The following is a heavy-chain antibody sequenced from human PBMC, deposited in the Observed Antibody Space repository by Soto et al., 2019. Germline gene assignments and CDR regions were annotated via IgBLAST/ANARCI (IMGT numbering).Heavy chain of an antibody. J-gene: IGHJ6*03. D-gene: IGHD3-3*01. V-gene: IGHV3-33*01. CDR2: IWYDGSNK. CDR1: GFTFSSYG. Sequence: GGSLRLSCAASGFTFSSYGMHWVRQAPGKGLEWVAVIWYDGSNKYYADSVKGRFTISRDNSKNTLYLQMNSLRAEDTAVYYCARDPYYDFLPEGYYYYYMDVWGKGTTVTVSS. CDR3: ARDPYYDFLPEGYYYYYMDV.